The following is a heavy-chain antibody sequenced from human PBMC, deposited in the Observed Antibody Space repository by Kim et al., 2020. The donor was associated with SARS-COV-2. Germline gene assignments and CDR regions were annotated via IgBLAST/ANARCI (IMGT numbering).Heavy chain of an antibody. CDR2: IKQDGTKT. CDR3: VRDRIPFYGLDV. V-gene: IGHV3-7*01. Sequence: GGSLRLSCTVSAFTFSDFWMSWVRQAPGKGPEWVANIKQDGTKTSYVESVRGRFTVSRDNANNSLYLQMSSLRVADTAVYYCVRDRIPFYGLDVWGQGTTVIVSS. D-gene: IGHD2-21*01. CDR1: AFTFSDFW. J-gene: IGHJ6*02.